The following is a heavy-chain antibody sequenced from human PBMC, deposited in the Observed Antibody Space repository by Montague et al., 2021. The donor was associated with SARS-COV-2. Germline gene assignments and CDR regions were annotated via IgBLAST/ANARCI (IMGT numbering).Heavy chain of an antibody. CDR1: GGSFSTYS. CDR3: ARLGDGVVPAPILGVGPYYSYYYMDV. D-gene: IGHD2-2*02. J-gene: IGHJ6*03. Sequence: SXTLSLTCAVHGGSFSTYSWKWIRQPPGKGLEWIGEIHHGGSTSYNPSLKSRVTISADTSKNQFSLKLTSVAAADTAVYYCARLGDGVVPAPILGVGPYYSYYYMDVWGKGTTVTVSS. V-gene: IGHV4-34*01. CDR2: IHHGGST.